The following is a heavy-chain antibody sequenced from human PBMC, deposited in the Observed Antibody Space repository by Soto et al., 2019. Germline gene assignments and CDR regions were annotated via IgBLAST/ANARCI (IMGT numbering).Heavy chain of an antibody. V-gene: IGHV1-69*02. Sequence: QVQLVQSVAEVKKPGSSVKVSCKASGGTFSSYTISWVRQAPGQGLEWMGRIIPILGIANYAQKFQGRVTITADKSTSTAYMELSSLRSEDTAVYYCARTYNMVATIHAFDIWGQGTMVTVSS. D-gene: IGHD5-12*01. CDR1: GGTFSSYT. J-gene: IGHJ3*02. CDR3: ARTYNMVATIHAFDI. CDR2: IIPILGIA.